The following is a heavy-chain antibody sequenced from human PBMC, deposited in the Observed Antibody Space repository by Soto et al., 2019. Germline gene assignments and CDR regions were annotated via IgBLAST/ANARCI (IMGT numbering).Heavy chain of an antibody. Sequence: QVQLVQSGAEVKKPGASVKVSCKASGYTFTSYYMHWVRQAPGQGLEWVGIINPSGGSTSYAQKFQGRVTMTRDTSTSTVYMELSSLRSEDTAVYYCSVRVTNYGMDVWGQGTTVTVSS. J-gene: IGHJ6*02. CDR3: SVRVTNYGMDV. CDR1: GYTFTSYY. V-gene: IGHV1-46*01. CDR2: INPSGGST. D-gene: IGHD3-10*02.